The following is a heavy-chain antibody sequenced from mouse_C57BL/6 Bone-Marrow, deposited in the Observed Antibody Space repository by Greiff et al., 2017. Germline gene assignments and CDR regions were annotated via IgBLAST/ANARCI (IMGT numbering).Heavy chain of an antibody. J-gene: IGHJ2*01. CDR2: ISDGGSYT. Sequence: EVQGVESGGGLVKPGGSLKLSCAASGFTFSSYAMSWVRQTPEKRLEWVATISDGGSYTYYPDNVKGRFTISRDNAKNNLYLQMSHLKSEDTAMYYGARGEGSMMVTFFYYWGQGAPLTVSS. D-gene: IGHD2-3*01. CDR3: ARGEGSMMVTFFYY. CDR1: GFTFSSYA. V-gene: IGHV5-4*01.